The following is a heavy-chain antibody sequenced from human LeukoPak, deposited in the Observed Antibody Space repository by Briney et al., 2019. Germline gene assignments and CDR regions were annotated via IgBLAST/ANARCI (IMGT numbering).Heavy chain of an antibody. Sequence: PSETLSLTCTVSGGSISSSSYYWGWIRQPPGKGLEWIGSIYYSGGTYYNPSLKSRVTISVDTSKNQFSLKLSSVTAADTAVYYCARRRRDSSGYYYFDYWGQGTLVTVSS. CDR2: IYYSGGT. J-gene: IGHJ4*02. CDR1: GGSISSSSYY. D-gene: IGHD3-22*01. CDR3: ARRRRDSSGYYYFDY. V-gene: IGHV4-39*01.